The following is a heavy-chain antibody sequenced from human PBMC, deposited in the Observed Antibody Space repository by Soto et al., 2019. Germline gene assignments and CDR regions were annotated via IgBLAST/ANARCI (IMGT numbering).Heavy chain of an antibody. CDR2: ISYDGSNK. CDR1: GFTFSSYA. CDR3: ARDRVSRSGWDGGRH. D-gene: IGHD6-19*01. Sequence: ESGGGVVQPGRSLRLSCAASGFTFSSYAMHWVRQAPGKGLEWVAVISYDGSNKYYADSVKGRFTISRDNSKNTLYLQMNSLRAEDTAVYYCARDRVSRSGWDGGRHWGQGTLVTVSS. J-gene: IGHJ4*02. V-gene: IGHV3-30-3*01.